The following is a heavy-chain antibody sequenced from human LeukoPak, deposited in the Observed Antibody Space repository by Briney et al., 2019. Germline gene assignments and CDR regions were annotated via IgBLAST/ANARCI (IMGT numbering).Heavy chain of an antibody. CDR2: ITRSGG. J-gene: IGHJ4*02. D-gene: IGHD7-27*01. Sequence: GVSLRLSCAASGFTFSDYYMRWIRQAPGKGLEGISYITRSGGFYADSVKGRFTISRDNAKNSLYLQMNSLRVEDTAVYYCARDGDTTSKVDYLGQGTLVTVSS. CDR1: GFTFSDYY. V-gene: IGHV3-11*01. CDR3: ARDGDTTSKVDY.